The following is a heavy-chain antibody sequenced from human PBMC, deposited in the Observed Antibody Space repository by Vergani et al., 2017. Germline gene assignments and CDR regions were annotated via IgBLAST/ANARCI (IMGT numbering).Heavy chain of an antibody. V-gene: IGHV7-4-1*02. J-gene: IGHJ6*02. D-gene: IGHD6-13*01. Sequence: QVQLVQSGSELKKPGASVKVSCKASGYSFTTNAMNWVRQAPGQGLEWMGWINTNTGNPTYAPGFTGRFVFSLDTSVSTAYLQINSLKAEDTAVYYCARDREGWYSSSPLLVVAVWGQGTTVTVSS. CDR3: ARDREGWYSSSPLLVVAV. CDR2: INTNTGNP. CDR1: GYSFTTNA.